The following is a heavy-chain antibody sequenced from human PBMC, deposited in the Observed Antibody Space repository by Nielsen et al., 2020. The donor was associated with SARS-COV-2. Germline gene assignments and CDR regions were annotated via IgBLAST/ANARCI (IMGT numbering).Heavy chain of an antibody. CDR3: ARGLDL. V-gene: IGHV3-30*03. J-gene: IGHJ4*02. CDR1: GFTFSSYG. CDR2: ISYDGSNK. Sequence: GESLKISCAASGFTFSSYGMHWVRQAPGKGLEWVAVISYDGSNKYYADSVKGRFTISRDNSKNTLYLQMNSLRAEDTAVYYCARGLDLWGQGTLVTVSS.